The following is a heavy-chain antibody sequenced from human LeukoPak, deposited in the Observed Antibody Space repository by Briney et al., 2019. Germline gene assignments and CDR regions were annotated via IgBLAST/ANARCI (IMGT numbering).Heavy chain of an antibody. CDR3: APQQAYSPYNWFDP. CDR1: GFTISNYW. D-gene: IGHD5-12*01. Sequence: GRSLRLSCVGSGFTISNYWMHWVRQAPGTGLMWVSRIHPDGRITTYADSVKGRFTISRDNAKNTLYLQMNSLRAEDTAVYYCAPQQAYSPYNWFDPWGQGTLVTVSS. J-gene: IGHJ5*02. CDR2: IHPDGRIT. V-gene: IGHV3-74*03.